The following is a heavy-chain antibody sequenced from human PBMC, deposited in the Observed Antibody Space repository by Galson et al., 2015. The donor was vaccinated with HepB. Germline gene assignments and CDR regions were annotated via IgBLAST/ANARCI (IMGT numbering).Heavy chain of an antibody. CDR1: GYSFTSYW. Sequence: QSGAEVKKPGESLKISCQASGYSFTSYWVGWVRQMPGKGLEWMAMIYPGNSDIRYSPSFQGQVTISADKSITTAYLQWSSLKASDTAMYYCARDFYFDFWGRGTLVTVSS. J-gene: IGHJ2*01. CDR2: IYPGNSDI. CDR3: ARDFYFDF. V-gene: IGHV5-51*01.